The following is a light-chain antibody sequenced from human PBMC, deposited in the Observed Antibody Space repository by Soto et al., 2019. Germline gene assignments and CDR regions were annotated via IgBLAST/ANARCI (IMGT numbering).Light chain of an antibody. Sequence: EIVLTHAPGTLSLSPGERGTLSCRASQSISTSYLAWYQQKPGQAPRLLIYDASNRATGIPARFSGSGSGTDFTLTISSLGPEDFAVYYCQQRSNWVTFGQGTRLEIK. CDR1: QSISTSY. J-gene: IGKJ5*01. CDR3: QQRSNWVT. CDR2: DAS. V-gene: IGKV3-11*01.